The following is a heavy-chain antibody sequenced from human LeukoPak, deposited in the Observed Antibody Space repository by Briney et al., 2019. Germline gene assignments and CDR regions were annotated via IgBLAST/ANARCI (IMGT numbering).Heavy chain of an antibody. Sequence: GASVKVSCKASGYTFTDYYTHWVRQAPGQGLEWMEWINNKHGGTNYAPKFRGRVTMTRDSSITTVYMDLNGLRSDDAAVYYCARSSGKSRFDYWGQGTLVTVSS. D-gene: IGHD6-25*01. CDR3: ARSSGKSRFDY. J-gene: IGHJ4*02. CDR2: INNKHGGT. V-gene: IGHV1-2*02. CDR1: GYTFTDYY.